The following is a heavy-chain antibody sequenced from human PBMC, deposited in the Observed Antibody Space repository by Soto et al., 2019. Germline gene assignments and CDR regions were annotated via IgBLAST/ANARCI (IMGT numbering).Heavy chain of an antibody. CDR2: IYYSGSA. V-gene: IGHV4-61*01. CDR1: GDSVTSFSDY. Sequence: SETLSLTCTVSGDSVTSFSDYWGWIRHPPGKGLEWIGYIYYSGSADYNPSLGSRVTISIDTSKNQFSLKLTSVTAADTAVYYCARGVGFGYYYYHMDLWGQGTTVTVSS. D-gene: IGHD3-10*01. CDR3: ARGVGFGYYYYHMDL. J-gene: IGHJ6*02.